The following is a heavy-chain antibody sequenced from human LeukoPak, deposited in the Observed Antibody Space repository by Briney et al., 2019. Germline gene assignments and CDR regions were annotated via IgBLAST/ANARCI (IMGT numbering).Heavy chain of an antibody. Sequence: SQTLSLTCTVSGGSISRGGYYWSWIRQPPGKGLEWIGEINHSGSTNYNPSLKSRVTISVDTSKNQFSLKLSSVTAADTAVYYCSRARVWAAMASSYYYGMDVWAQGTTVIVSS. J-gene: IGHJ6*02. CDR3: SRARVWAAMASSYYYGMDV. CDR1: GGSISRGGYY. CDR2: INHSGST. D-gene: IGHD5-18*01. V-gene: IGHV4-30-2*01.